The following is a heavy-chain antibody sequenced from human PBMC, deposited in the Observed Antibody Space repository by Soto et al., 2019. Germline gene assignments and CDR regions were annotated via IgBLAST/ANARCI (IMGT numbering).Heavy chain of an antibody. Sequence: EVQLLESGGGLVQPGGSLRLSCAASGFTFSNYAMSWVRQAPGKGLEWVSAISVSGGTTYYADSVKGRFTISRDNSKNKLYLQMSSLRADDTAVYYCPKEDIVLMVSLRAFDYWGQGTLVTVSS. CDR1: GFTFSNYA. J-gene: IGHJ4*02. V-gene: IGHV3-23*01. CDR3: PKEDIVLMVSLRAFDY. D-gene: IGHD2-8*01. CDR2: ISVSGGTT.